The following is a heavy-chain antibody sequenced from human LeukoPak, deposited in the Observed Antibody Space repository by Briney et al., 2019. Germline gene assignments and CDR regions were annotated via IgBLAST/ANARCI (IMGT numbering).Heavy chain of an antibody. V-gene: IGHV1-46*01. CDR2: INPSGGST. CDR3: ARDYCSGGSCYLFDY. Sequence: ASVKVSCTASGYTFTSYYMHWVRQAPGQGLEWMGIINPSGGSTSYAQKFQGRVTMTRDTSTSTVYMELSSLRSEDTAVYYCARDYCSGGSCYLFDYWGQGTLVTVSS. D-gene: IGHD2-15*01. CDR1: GYTFTSYY. J-gene: IGHJ4*02.